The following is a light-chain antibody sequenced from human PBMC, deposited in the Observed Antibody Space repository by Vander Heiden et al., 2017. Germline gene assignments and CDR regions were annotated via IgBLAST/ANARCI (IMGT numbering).Light chain of an antibody. J-gene: IGKJ5*01. CDR2: TAT. Sequence: DIQMTPSPSSVSAFVGDRVTITCRASENINTLLAWYQQKPGKAPKLLIYTATGLQSGVPSRFSGSGSGTDFTLTIDNLQPEDFATYYCQQTTIFPRTFGQGTRLEIK. CDR1: ENINTL. V-gene: IGKV1D-12*01. CDR3: QQTTIFPRT.